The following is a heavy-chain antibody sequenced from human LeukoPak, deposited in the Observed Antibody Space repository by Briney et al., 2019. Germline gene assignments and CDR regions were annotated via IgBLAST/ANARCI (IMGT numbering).Heavy chain of an antibody. J-gene: IGHJ2*01. Sequence: SETLSLTCAVYGGSFSGYYWSWIRQPPGKGLEWIGEINHSGSTNYNPSLKSRVTISVDTSKNQFSLKLSSVTAADTAVYYCARHPHNYYDILTGYYWYFDLWGRGTLVTVSS. CDR3: ARHPHNYYDILTGYYWYFDL. CDR2: INHSGST. CDR1: GGSFSGYY. D-gene: IGHD3-9*01. V-gene: IGHV4-34*01.